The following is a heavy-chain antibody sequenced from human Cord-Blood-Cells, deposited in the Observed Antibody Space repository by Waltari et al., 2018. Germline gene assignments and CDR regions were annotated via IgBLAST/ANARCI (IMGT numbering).Heavy chain of an antibody. Sequence: QVQLQQWGAGLLKPSETLSLTCAVYGGSFSGYYWSWIRQPPGKGLEWIGEINHSGSTNYNPSLKSRVTISVDTSKNQFSLKLSSATAADTAVYYCARGRGSSSWYSYWGQGTLVTVSS. V-gene: IGHV4-34*01. J-gene: IGHJ4*02. D-gene: IGHD6-13*01. CDR3: ARGRGSSSWYSY. CDR1: GGSFSGYY. CDR2: INHSGST.